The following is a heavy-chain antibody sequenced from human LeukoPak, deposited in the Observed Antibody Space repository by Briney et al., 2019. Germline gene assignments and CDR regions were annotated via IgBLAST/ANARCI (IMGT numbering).Heavy chain of an antibody. J-gene: IGHJ4*02. Sequence: GGSLRLCCAASGFTFSSSGMHWVRQAPGKGLEWVAFIRYDGTSKYYADSVKGRFTISRDNSKNTVYLQMNSLRAEDTAVYYCAKETRGSYSDYWGPGTLVTVSS. D-gene: IGHD1-26*01. CDR1: GFTFSSSG. V-gene: IGHV3-30*02. CDR3: AKETRGSYSDY. CDR2: IRYDGTSK.